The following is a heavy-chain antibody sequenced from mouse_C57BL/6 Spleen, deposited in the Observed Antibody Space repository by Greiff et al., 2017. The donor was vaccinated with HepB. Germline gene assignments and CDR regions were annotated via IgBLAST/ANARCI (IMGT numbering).Heavy chain of an antibody. CDR3: ASSWFAY. V-gene: IGHV1-26*01. Sequence: EVQLQQSGPELVKPGASVKISCKASGYTFTDYYMNWVKQSHGKSLEWIGNINPNNGGTSYNQKFKGKSTLTVDNSSSTAYMELRSLTSEDSAVYYCASSWFAYWGQGTLVTVSA. J-gene: IGHJ3*01. CDR2: INPNNGGT. CDR1: GYTFTDYY.